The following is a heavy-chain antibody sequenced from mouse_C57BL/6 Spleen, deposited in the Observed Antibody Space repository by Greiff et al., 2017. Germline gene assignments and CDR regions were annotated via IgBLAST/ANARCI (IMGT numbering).Heavy chain of an antibody. CDR3: AKDGERDDWYFDV. CDR2: IWRGGST. V-gene: IGHV2-5*01. CDR1: GFSLTSYG. D-gene: IGHD3-3*01. Sequence: VQLQESGPGLVQPSQSLSITCTVSGFSLTSYGVHWVRQSPGKGLEWLGVIWRGGSTDYNAAFMSRLSITKDNSRSQVFVKMNRQQADDTAIYYCAKDGERDDWYFDVWGTGTTVTVSS. J-gene: IGHJ1*03.